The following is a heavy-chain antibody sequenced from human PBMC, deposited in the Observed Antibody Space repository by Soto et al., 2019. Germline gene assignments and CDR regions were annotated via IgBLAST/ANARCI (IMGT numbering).Heavy chain of an antibody. CDR3: ARAYSSSWTAYMDV. CDR2: IYSGGST. Sequence: GGSLRLSCAASGFTVSNHYMSWVRQAPGKGLEWVSVIYSGGSTYYADSVKGRFTISRDNSKNTLYLQMNSLRAEDTAVYYCARAYSSSWTAYMDVWGKGTTVTVSS. CDR1: GFTVSNHY. J-gene: IGHJ6*03. D-gene: IGHD6-13*01. V-gene: IGHV3-66*01.